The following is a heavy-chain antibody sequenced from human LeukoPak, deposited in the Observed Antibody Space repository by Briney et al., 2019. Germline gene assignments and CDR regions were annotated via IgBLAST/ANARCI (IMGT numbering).Heavy chain of an antibody. CDR3: ARASSPNNWFDP. CDR1: GGSFSGYY. J-gene: IGHJ5*02. V-gene: IGHV4-34*01. Sequence: ASETLSLTCAVYGGSFSGYYWSWTRQPPGKGLEWIGEINHSGSTNYNPSLKSRVTISVDTSKNQFSLKLSSVTAADTAVYYCARASSPNNWFDPWGQGTLVTVSS. CDR2: INHSGST.